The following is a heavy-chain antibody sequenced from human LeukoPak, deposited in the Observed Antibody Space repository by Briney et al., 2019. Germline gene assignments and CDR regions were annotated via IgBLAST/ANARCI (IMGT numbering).Heavy chain of an antibody. CDR3: ARDQYYDSSGYYSNDALDI. CDR1: GFTFSSYS. Sequence: PGGSLRLSCAASGFTFSSYSMNWVRQAPGKGLEWVSSISSSSSYIYYADSVKGRFTISRDNAKNSLYLQMNSLRAEDTAVYYCARDQYYDSSGYYSNDALDIWGQGTMVTVSS. V-gene: IGHV3-21*01. J-gene: IGHJ3*02. D-gene: IGHD3-22*01. CDR2: ISSSSSYI.